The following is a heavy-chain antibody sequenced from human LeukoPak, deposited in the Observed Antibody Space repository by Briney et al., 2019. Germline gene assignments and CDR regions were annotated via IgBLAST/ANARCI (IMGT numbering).Heavy chain of an antibody. CDR3: ARLSEGPGNYMDV. Sequence: HPGGSLRLSCAASGFTFRNYNMHWVRQAPGKGLEWVAFIQHDGGKKLYADSVEGRFTVSRDNAKNTLYLQMNSLRAEDTAVYYCARLSEGPGNYMDVWGKGTTVTVSS. D-gene: IGHD1-14*01. CDR2: IQHDGGKK. V-gene: IGHV3-30*02. CDR1: GFTFRNYN. J-gene: IGHJ6*03.